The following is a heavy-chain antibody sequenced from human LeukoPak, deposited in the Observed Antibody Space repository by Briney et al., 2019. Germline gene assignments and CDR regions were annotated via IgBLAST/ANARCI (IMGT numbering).Heavy chain of an antibody. CDR3: ARGGLEWLTPYYYYMDV. CDR2: IYYSGST. V-gene: IGHV4-59*01. D-gene: IGHD3-3*01. J-gene: IGHJ6*03. CDR1: GGSISSYY. Sequence: SETLSLTCTVSGGSISSYYWSWIRQPPGKGLEWIGYIYYSGSTNYNPTLKSRVTISVDTSKNQFSLKLSSVTAADTAVYYCARGGLEWLTPYYYYMDVWGKGTTVTVSS.